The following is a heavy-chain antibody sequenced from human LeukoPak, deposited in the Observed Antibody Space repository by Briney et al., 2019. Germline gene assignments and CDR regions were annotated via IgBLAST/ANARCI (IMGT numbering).Heavy chain of an antibody. J-gene: IGHJ4*02. V-gene: IGHV7-4-1*02. Sequence: ASVRVSCKASGYTFNNYAINWVRQAHGKGLEWMGWINTNAGNPTYAQGFTGRFVFSLDTSVRTAYLQISSLKAEETSVYYCARSNNDGDYLGVGFAYWGQGTLVTVSS. CDR1: GYTFNNYA. CDR3: ARSNNDGDYLGVGFAY. CDR2: INTNAGNP. D-gene: IGHD4-17*01.